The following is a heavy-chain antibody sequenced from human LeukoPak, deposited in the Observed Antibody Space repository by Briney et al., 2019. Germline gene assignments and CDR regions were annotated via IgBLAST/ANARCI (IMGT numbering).Heavy chain of an antibody. V-gene: IGHV4-31*03. CDR3: AREARHCSGGSCYYGDAPPHFDY. Sequence: SQTLSLTCTVSGGSISSGGYYWSWIRQHPGKGLEWIGYIYYSGSTYYNPSLKSRVTISVDTSKNQFSLKLSSVTAADTAVYYCAREARHCSGGSCYYGDAPPHFDYWGQGTLVTDSS. CDR1: GGSISSGGYY. J-gene: IGHJ4*02. D-gene: IGHD2-15*01. CDR2: IYYSGST.